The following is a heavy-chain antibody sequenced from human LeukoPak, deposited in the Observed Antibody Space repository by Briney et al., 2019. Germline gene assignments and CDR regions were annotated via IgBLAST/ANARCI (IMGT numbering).Heavy chain of an antibody. J-gene: IGHJ4*02. Sequence: GGSLRLSCAASGFTFTNYATNWVRPAPGKGLEWVSSISGGGETTYYADSAKGRFTISRDNSQTTLYLQMNSLRGEDTAVYYCARDYADYVGYFFFDYWGQGTLVTVSS. CDR1: GFTFTNYA. CDR2: ISGGGETT. CDR3: ARDYADYVGYFFFDY. V-gene: IGHV3-23*01. D-gene: IGHD4-17*01.